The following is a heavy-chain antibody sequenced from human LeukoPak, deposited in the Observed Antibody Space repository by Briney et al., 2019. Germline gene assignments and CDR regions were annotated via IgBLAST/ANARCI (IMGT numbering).Heavy chain of an antibody. CDR2: IKSKANSYAT. CDR3: TTVWGSQEDY. CDR1: GFTFSGSA. V-gene: IGHV3-73*01. D-gene: IGHD7-27*01. Sequence: GGSLRLSCAASGFTFSGSAMHWVRQASGKGLEWVGRIKSKANSYATAYAASVKGRFTISRDDSKNTAYLQMNSLKTEDTAVYYCTTVWGSQEDYWGQGTLVTVSS. J-gene: IGHJ4*02.